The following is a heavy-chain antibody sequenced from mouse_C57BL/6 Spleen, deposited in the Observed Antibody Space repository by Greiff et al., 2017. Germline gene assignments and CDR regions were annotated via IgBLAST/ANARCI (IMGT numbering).Heavy chain of an antibody. CDR1: GFTFSDYY. V-gene: IGHV5-16*01. CDR2: INYDGSST. J-gene: IGHJ1*03. CDR3: ARDKGDPYWYFDV. D-gene: IGHD3-3*01. Sequence: DVMLVESEGGLVQPGSSMKLSCTASGFTFSDYYMAWVRQVPEKGLEWVANINYDGSSTYYLDSLKSRFIISRDNAKNILYLQMSSLKSEDTATYYCARDKGDPYWYFDVWGTGTTVTVSS.